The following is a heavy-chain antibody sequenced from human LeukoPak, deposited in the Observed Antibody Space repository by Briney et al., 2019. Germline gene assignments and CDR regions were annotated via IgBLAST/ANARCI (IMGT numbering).Heavy chain of an antibody. D-gene: IGHD4-17*01. V-gene: IGHV3-48*03. CDR1: GFTFSSYE. CDR2: ISSSGSTI. J-gene: IGHJ4*02. CDR3: TRRGRDYGDSVATDY. Sequence: GGSLRLSCAASGFTFSSYEMNWVRQAPGKGLEWVSYISSSGSTIYYADSVKGRFTISRDNAKNSLYLQMNSLKTEDTAVYYCTRRGRDYGDSVATDYWGQGTLVTVSS.